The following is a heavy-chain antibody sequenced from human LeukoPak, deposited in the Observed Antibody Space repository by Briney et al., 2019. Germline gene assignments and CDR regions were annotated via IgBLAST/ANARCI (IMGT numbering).Heavy chain of an antibody. CDR3: ERDSARLLASWYFDL. V-gene: IGHV4-59*01. CDR2: IYYSGSP. CDR1: GGSISSYY. Sequence: PSETLSLTCTVSGGSISSYYWSWLRQPPGKGLEWIGYIYYSGSPNYNPSLKRRATLSVHTSKNQFSLKLRSVTPADTAVYYCERDSARLLASWYFDLWGRGTLVTVSS. D-gene: IGHD3-3*02. J-gene: IGHJ2*01.